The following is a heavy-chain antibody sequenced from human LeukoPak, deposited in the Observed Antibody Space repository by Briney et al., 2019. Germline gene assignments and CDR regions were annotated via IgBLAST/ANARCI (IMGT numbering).Heavy chain of an antibody. CDR1: GYTFTGYY. CDR2: INPNSGDT. Sequence: ASVKVSCKASGYTFTGYYMHWVRQAPGQGLEWMGWINPNSGDTNYAQKFQGRVTMTRDTSISTAYMELSRLRSDDTAVYYCARDRVGYCSGGSCHPNWFDPWGQGTLVTVSS. J-gene: IGHJ5*02. D-gene: IGHD2-15*01. V-gene: IGHV1-2*02. CDR3: ARDRVGYCSGGSCHPNWFDP.